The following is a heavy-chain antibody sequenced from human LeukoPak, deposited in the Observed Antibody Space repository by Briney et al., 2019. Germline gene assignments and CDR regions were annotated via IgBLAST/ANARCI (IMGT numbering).Heavy chain of an antibody. CDR3: AKDPHEYYYDSSGYSDY. CDR2: ISYDGSNK. Sequence: GGSLRLSCAASGFTFSSYGMHWVRQAPGKGLEWVAVISYDGSNKYYADSVKGRFTISRDNSKNTLYLQMNSLRAEDTAVYYCAKDPHEYYYDSSGYSDYWGQGTLVTVSS. CDR1: GFTFSSYG. J-gene: IGHJ4*02. D-gene: IGHD3-22*01. V-gene: IGHV3-30*18.